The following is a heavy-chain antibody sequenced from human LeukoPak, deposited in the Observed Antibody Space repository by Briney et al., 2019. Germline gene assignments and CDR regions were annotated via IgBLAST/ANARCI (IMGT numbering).Heavy chain of an antibody. V-gene: IGHV1-69*13. Sequence: SVKVSCKASGGTFNTYAFYWVRQAPGQGLEWMGTIIPLFGTTNYAQKFEGRVTIIADESTSTAYMELRSLRSDDTAVYYCARVYGSGSYYNPYYFDYWGQGTLVTVSS. CDR1: GGTFNTYA. D-gene: IGHD3-10*01. CDR3: ARVYGSGSYYNPYYFDY. CDR2: IIPLFGTT. J-gene: IGHJ4*02.